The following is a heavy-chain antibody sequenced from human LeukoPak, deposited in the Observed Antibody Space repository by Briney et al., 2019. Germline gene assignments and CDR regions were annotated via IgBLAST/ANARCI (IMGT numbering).Heavy chain of an antibody. Sequence: PGGSLRLSCTVWGFTFSSYAMRWLPQATGKGREWVSAICGSGVITYYAHSVNPRFTISSDNSKNTLYLQMNSLRAEDTAVYYCAKHATPFYYFSLDVWVQGTPATVSS. J-gene: IGHJ6*02. CDR2: ICGSGVIT. V-gene: IGHV3-23*01. CDR1: GFTFSSYA. D-gene: IGHD5/OR15-5a*01. CDR3: AKHATPFYYFSLDV.